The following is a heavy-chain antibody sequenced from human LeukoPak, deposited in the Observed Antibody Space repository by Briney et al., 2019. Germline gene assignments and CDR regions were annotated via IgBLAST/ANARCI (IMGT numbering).Heavy chain of an antibody. CDR2: TYHRSKWYN. Sequence: SQTLSLTCAISGDSVSSDNAVWNWIRQSPSRGLEWLGRTYHRSKWYNDYALSVRSRITINPDTTKNQFSVQVKSVTPDDTAVYYCVRDSGWRFDQWGQGILVTVSS. CDR1: GDSVSSDNAV. J-gene: IGHJ4*02. CDR3: VRDSGWRFDQ. D-gene: IGHD6-19*01. V-gene: IGHV6-1*01.